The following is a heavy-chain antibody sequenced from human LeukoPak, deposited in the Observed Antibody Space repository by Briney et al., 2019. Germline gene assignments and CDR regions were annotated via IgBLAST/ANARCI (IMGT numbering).Heavy chain of an antibody. J-gene: IGHJ6*02. D-gene: IGHD3-10*01. CDR2: IYYSGST. V-gene: IGHV4-59*01. CDR3: ARGGVPYYYYYYGMDV. CDR1: GGPLSSFY. Sequence: PSETLSLTCTVSGGPLSSFYWSWIRQPPGKGLEWIGYIYYSGSTNYNPSLKSRVTISVDTSKNQFSLKLSSVTAADTAVYYCARGGVPYYYYYYGMDVWGQGTTVTVSS.